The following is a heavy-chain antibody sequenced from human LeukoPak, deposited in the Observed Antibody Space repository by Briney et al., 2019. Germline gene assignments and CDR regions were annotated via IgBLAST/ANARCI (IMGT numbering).Heavy chain of an antibody. CDR2: IIPIFGTA. V-gene: IGHV1-69*06. Sequence: ASVKVSCKASGGTFSSYAISWVRQAPGQGLEWMGGIIPIFGTANYAQKFQGRVTITADKSTSTAYMELSSLRSEDTAVYYCARARRAEDSSGWYWFDPWGQGTLVTVSS. CDR1: GGTFSSYA. J-gene: IGHJ5*02. D-gene: IGHD6-19*01. CDR3: ARARRAEDSSGWYWFDP.